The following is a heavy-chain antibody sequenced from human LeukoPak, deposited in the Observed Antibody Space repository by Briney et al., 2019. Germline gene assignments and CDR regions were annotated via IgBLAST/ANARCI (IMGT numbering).Heavy chain of an antibody. Sequence: SETLSLTCTISGDYIGRINDYSGWIRQPPGKGLQWIVSMSYSGHTYYNPSLKSRVTTSIDTSKNQLSLNLKSVTAADTAVYYCARDRDVDDFDSWGHGTLVTVSS. CDR3: ARDRDVDDFDS. D-gene: IGHD2-15*01. CDR1: GDYIGRINDY. J-gene: IGHJ4*01. CDR2: MSYSGHT. V-gene: IGHV4-39*07.